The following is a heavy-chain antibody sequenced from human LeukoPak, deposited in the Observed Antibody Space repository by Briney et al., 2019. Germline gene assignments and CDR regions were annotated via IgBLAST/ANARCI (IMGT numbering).Heavy chain of an antibody. D-gene: IGHD3-22*01. CDR2: ISGSGGST. CDR1: GFTFSSNA. Sequence: PGGSLRLSCAASGFTFSSNAMSWVRQAPGEGLEWVSAISGSGGSTYYADSVKGRFTISRDNSKNTLYLQMNSLRAEDTAVYYCAKAGYRYYDSSGYLYYFDYWGQGTLVTVSS. V-gene: IGHV3-23*01. CDR3: AKAGYRYYDSSGYLYYFDY. J-gene: IGHJ4*02.